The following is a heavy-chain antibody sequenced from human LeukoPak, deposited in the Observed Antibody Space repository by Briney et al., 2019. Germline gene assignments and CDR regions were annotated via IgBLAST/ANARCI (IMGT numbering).Heavy chain of an antibody. CDR2: IIPILGIA. J-gene: IGHJ6*02. CDR1: GGTFSSYA. D-gene: IGHD3-3*01. V-gene: IGHV1-69*04. Sequence: ASVKVSCKASGGTFSSYATSWVGQAPGQGLEWMGRIIPILGIANYAQKFQGRVTITADKSTSTAYMELSSLRSEDTAVYYCARIFGVDTRGGMDVWGQGTTVTVSS. CDR3: ARIFGVDTRGGMDV.